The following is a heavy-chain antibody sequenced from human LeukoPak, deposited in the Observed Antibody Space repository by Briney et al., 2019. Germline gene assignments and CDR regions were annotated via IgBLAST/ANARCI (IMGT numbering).Heavy chain of an antibody. CDR2: ISYDGSNK. D-gene: IGHD3-3*01. J-gene: IGHJ6*02. CDR3: AKDGGYYYYYGMDV. Sequence: PPGRSLRLSCAASGFTFSSYAMHWVRQAPGKGLEWVAVISYDGSNKYYADSVKGRFTISRDNSKNTLYLQMNILRAEDTAVYYCAKDGGYYYYYGMDVWGQGTTVTVSS. CDR1: GFTFSSYA. V-gene: IGHV3-30-3*01.